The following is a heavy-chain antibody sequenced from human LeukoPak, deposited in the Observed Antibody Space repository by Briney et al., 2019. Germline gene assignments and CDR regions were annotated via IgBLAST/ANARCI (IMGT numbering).Heavy chain of an antibody. CDR1: GGSISSSSYY. V-gene: IGHV4-39*07. Sequence: SETLSLTCTVSGGSISSSSYYWGWIRQPPGKGLEWIGSIYYSGSTYYNPSLKSRVTISLDTSKNQFSLKLSSVTAADTAVYYCARDFSPVNDAFDIWGQGTMVTVSS. J-gene: IGHJ3*02. CDR3: ARDFSPVNDAFDI. CDR2: IYYSGST. D-gene: IGHD2/OR15-2a*01.